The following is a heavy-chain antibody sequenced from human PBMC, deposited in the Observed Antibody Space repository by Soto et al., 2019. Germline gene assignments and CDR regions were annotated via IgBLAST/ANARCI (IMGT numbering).Heavy chain of an antibody. V-gene: IGHV3-48*01. D-gene: IGHD6-13*01. Sequence: GGSLRLSCAASGFTFSSYSMNWVRQAPGKGLEWVSYISSSSSTIYYADSVKGRFTISRDNAKNTLYLQMNSLRAEDTVVYYCAKDLWQQPFTWFDPWGQGTLVTVSS. J-gene: IGHJ5*02. CDR2: ISSSSSTI. CDR1: GFTFSSYS. CDR3: AKDLWQQPFTWFDP.